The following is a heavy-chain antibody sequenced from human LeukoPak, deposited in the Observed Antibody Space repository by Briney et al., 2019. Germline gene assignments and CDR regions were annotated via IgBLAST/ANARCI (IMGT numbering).Heavy chain of an antibody. J-gene: IGHJ4*02. CDR3: ARDQGHYYDSSGYYFDY. CDR2: ISSSSSYI. D-gene: IGHD3-22*01. CDR1: GFTFSSYS. V-gene: IGHV3-21*01. Sequence: PGGSLRLSCAASGFTFSSYSMTWVRQAPGKGLEWVSSISSSSSYIYYADSVKGRFTISRDNAKNSLYLQMNSLRAEDTAVYYCARDQGHYYDSSGYYFDYWGQGTLVTVSS.